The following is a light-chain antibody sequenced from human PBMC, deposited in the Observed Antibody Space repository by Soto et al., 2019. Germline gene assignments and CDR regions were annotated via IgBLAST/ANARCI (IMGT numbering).Light chain of an antibody. Sequence: EILLTQSPATLSLSPGERPTLTCRASQNVANYLDWYQQRPGQAPRLLIYESSNRATGIAARFSGSGSGTDFTLTIRSLEPEDFAVYYCQQRSNWITFGQGTRLEI. CDR3: QQRSNWIT. J-gene: IGKJ5*01. CDR2: ESS. CDR1: QNVANY. V-gene: IGKV3-11*01.